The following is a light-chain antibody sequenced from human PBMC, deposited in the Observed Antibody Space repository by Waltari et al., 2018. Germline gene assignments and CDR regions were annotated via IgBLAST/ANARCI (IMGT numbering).Light chain of an antibody. CDR2: RIS. J-gene: IGKJ2*01. CDR1: ENIANY. V-gene: IGKV1-39*01. Sequence: DIQMTQAPSSLSASIGDRVIITCRARENIANYVSWYRQKPGTAPELLIYRISSLQSGVPSRFSGGGSGTDFTLTISRLQPEDFATYICQQSYRRPPTFAQGTKVEIK. CDR3: QQSYRRPPT.